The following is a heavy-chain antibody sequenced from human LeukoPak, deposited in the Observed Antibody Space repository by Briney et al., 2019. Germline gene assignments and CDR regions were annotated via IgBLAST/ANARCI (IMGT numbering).Heavy chain of an antibody. D-gene: IGHD5-24*01. CDR1: GFMFSSNW. CDR3: AKEGRSLQTY. J-gene: IGHJ4*02. Sequence: GGSLRLSCAASGFMFSSNWMSWVCLAPGKGLEWVANIKEDGTETYYVDSVKGRFTISRDNAKNSLYLQMNSLRVEDTAVYYCAKEGRSLQTYWGQGTLVTVSS. V-gene: IGHV3-7*03. CDR2: IKEDGTET.